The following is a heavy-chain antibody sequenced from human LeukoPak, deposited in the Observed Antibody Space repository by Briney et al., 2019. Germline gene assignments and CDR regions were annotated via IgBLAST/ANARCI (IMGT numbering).Heavy chain of an antibody. CDR2: ISSSGSTI. D-gene: IGHD3-10*01. CDR3: ARPYYFSSGSLAY. Sequence: PGGSLRLSCAASGFTFSSYEMNWVRQAPGKGLEWVSYISSSGSTIYYADSVKGRFTISRDNAKNSLYLQMNSLRAEDTAVYYCARPYYFSSGSLAYWGQGTLVTVSS. V-gene: IGHV3-48*03. J-gene: IGHJ4*02. CDR1: GFTFSSYE.